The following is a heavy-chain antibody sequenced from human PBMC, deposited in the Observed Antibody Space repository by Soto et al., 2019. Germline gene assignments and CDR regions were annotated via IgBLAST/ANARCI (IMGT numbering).Heavy chain of an antibody. D-gene: IGHD3-10*01. CDR3: AKRPRSSGSDYGQFDY. V-gene: IGHV3-23*01. CDR2: ISGSGGNT. CDR1: EFTFSSCA. Sequence: EVQLLESGGGLVQPGGSLRLSCVASEFTFSSCAMSWVRQAPGKGLEWLSSISGSGGNTYYADSVKGRFTISRDNSRKTVYLQMNSLRVDHTAVYYWAKRPRSSGSDYGQFDYWGQGTLVTVSS. J-gene: IGHJ4*02.